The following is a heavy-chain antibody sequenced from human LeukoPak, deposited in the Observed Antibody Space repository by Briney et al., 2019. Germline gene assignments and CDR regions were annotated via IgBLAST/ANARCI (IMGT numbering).Heavy chain of an antibody. J-gene: IGHJ4*02. CDR1: GFIFSDYH. CDR3: SGGRDITVAWPGGYFDY. CDR2: ISPGGDAV. V-gene: IGHV3-11*01. Sequence: PGGSLRLSCAASGFIFSDYHMSWIRQASGKGLEWVAYISPGGDAVYFADSVRGRITISRDNAKNSLFLQMSSLTAEVTAVYYCSGGRDITVAWPGGYFDYWGQGSLVTVSS. D-gene: IGHD6-19*01.